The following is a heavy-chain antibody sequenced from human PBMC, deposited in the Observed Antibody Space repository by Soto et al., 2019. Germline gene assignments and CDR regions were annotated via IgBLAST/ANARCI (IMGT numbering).Heavy chain of an antibody. Sequence: QVQLVQSGAEVKKPGASVKVSCKASGYSFISYDINWVRQATGQGLEWMGWMNPNSGNTGYAQKCQGRFTXTXDTSISTAYMELSSLRSEDTAVYYCAREAAALGNDYWGQGTLVTVSS. J-gene: IGHJ4*02. V-gene: IGHV1-8*01. D-gene: IGHD2-2*01. CDR2: MNPNSGNT. CDR1: GYSFISYD. CDR3: AREAAALGNDY.